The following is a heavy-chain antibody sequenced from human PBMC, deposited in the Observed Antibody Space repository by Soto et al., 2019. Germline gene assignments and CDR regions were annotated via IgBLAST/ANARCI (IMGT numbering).Heavy chain of an antibody. CDR1: GFTFSSYG. CDR3: ARDPRDYDFWSGLPWGWFDP. D-gene: IGHD3-3*01. V-gene: IGHV3-33*01. J-gene: IGHJ5*02. CDR2: IWYDGSNK. Sequence: QVQLVESGGGVVQPGRSLRLSCAASGFTFSSYGMHWVRQAPGKGLEWVAVIWYDGSNKYYADSVKGRFTISRDNSKNTLYLQMNSLRAEDTAVYYCARDPRDYDFWSGLPWGWFDPWGQGTLVTVSS.